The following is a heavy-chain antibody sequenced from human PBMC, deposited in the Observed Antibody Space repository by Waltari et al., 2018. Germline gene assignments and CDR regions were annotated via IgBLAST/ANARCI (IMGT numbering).Heavy chain of an antibody. V-gene: IGHV4-34*01. D-gene: IGHD6-13*01. CDR2: INHSGST. J-gene: IGHJ3*02. CDR3: ARGGSSSSWLLYDAFDI. Sequence: QVQLQQWGAGLLKPSETLSLPCAVHGWSFSGYFWSWLLNPPGKGLEWIGEINHSGSTNYNPSLKSRVTISVDTSKNQFSLKLSSVTAADTAVYYCARGGSSSSWLLYDAFDIWGQGTMVTVSS. CDR1: GWSFSGYF.